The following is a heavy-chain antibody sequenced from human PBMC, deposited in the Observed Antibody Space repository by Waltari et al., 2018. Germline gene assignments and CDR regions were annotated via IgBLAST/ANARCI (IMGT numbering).Heavy chain of an antibody. D-gene: IGHD6-13*01. CDR1: GGSISSSSYY. J-gene: IGHJ4*02. Sequence: QLQLQESGPGLVKPSETLSLTCTVSGGSISSSSYYWGWIRQPPGKGLEWIGSIYYSGSTYYNPSLKSRVTISVDTSKNQFSLKLSSVTAADTAVYYCARERVAAAPFDYWGQGTLVTVSS. CDR2: IYYSGST. V-gene: IGHV4-39*07. CDR3: ARERVAAAPFDY.